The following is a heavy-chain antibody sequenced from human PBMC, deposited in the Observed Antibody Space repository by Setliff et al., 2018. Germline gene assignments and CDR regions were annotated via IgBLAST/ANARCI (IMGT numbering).Heavy chain of an antibody. CDR3: VRRELQLRRYFDF. CDR1: GFTFDSHA. V-gene: IGHV3-23*01. J-gene: IGHJ4*02. Sequence: GGSLRLSCAASGFTFDSHAMAWVRQAPGKGLEWVSGISASGGGTYYPDSVKGRFSISSDNSKNMLYLEVNSLRAEDTAVYYCVRRELQLRRYFDFWGQGTLVTVSS. CDR2: ISASGGGT. D-gene: IGHD1-7*01.